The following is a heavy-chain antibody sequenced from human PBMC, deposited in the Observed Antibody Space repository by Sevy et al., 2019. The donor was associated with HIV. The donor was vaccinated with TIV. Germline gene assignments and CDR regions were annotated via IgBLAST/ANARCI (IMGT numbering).Heavy chain of an antibody. CDR2: IYYSGST. CDR3: ARENKAAAGWAVGWFDP. D-gene: IGHD6-13*01. Sequence: SETLSLTCTVSGGSISSYYWSWIRQPPGKGLEWIGYIYYSGSTNYNPSLKSRVTISVDTSKNQFSLKLSSVTAADTAVYYCARENKAAAGWAVGWFDPWGQRTLVTVSS. J-gene: IGHJ5*02. V-gene: IGHV4-59*01. CDR1: GGSISSYY.